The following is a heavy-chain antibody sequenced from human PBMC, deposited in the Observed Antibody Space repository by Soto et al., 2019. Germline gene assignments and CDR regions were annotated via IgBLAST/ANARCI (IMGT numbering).Heavy chain of an antibody. Sequence: EVQLVESGGGLVQPGGSLRLSCAASGFSFSTSEMNWVRQAPGKGLEWISYISKSSVTTHYADSVKGRFTISRDNANNSLFLEMSSLRVEDTALYYCAPRKFGSFNIAAFEIWGQGTMVTVSS. V-gene: IGHV3-48*03. D-gene: IGHD3-16*01. J-gene: IGHJ3*02. CDR2: ISKSSVTT. CDR3: APRKFGSFNIAAFEI. CDR1: GFSFSTSE.